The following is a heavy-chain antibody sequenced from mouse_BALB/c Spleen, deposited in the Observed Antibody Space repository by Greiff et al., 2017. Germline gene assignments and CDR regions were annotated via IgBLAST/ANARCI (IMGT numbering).Heavy chain of an antibody. D-gene: IGHD2-10*02. J-gene: IGHJ3*01. Sequence: EVQLVESGGGLVQPGGSLRLSCAPSGFTFTDYYMSWVRQPPGKALEWLGFIRNKANGYTTEYSASVKGRFTISRDNSQSILYLQMNTLRAEDSATYCCARDEGQYGNYGWFAYWGQGTLVTVSA. CDR2: IRNKANGYTT. CDR1: GFTFTDYY. CDR3: ARDEGQYGNYGWFAY. V-gene: IGHV7-3*02.